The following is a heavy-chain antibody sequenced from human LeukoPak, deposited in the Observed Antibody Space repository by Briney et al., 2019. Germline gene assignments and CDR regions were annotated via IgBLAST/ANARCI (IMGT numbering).Heavy chain of an antibody. CDR1: GGSILSTNW. CDR2: VHLNGAT. Sequence: PSGTLSLTCAVSGGSILSTNWWSWVRQPPGKGLGWIGEVHLNGATNYNPSVEGRVTMSIDKSKNHLSLEVISVTAVDTAMYYCTRESGAFSPFGFWGQGTLVTVSS. V-gene: IGHV4-4*02. CDR3: TRESGAFSPFGF. D-gene: IGHD1-26*01. J-gene: IGHJ4*02.